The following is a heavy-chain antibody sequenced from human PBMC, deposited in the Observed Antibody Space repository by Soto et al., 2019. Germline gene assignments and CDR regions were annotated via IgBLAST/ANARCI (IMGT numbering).Heavy chain of an antibody. CDR1: GGTFSSYA. V-gene: IGHV1-69*01. CDR2: ITPLFGTT. D-gene: IGHD2-2*03. CDR3: ARGPRGYGNYGIYFDL. Sequence: QVQLVQSGAEVKKPGSSVKVSCKASGGTFSSYAITWVRQAPGQGPEWMGGITPLFGTTKYAQKFQGRVTISADGATSTADMDLSSLTSEDTAVYYCARGPRGYGNYGIYFDLWGQGTLVTASS. J-gene: IGHJ4*02.